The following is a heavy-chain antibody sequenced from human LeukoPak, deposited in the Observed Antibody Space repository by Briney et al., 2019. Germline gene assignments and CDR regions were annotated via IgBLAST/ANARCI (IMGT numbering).Heavy chain of an antibody. CDR2: SRSKANSYAT. D-gene: IGHD6-13*01. CDR1: GFTFSGSA. Sequence: PGGSLRLSCAASGFTFSGSAMHWVRQASGKGLEWVGRSRSKANSYATAYAASVKGKFTISRDDSKNTAYLQMNSLKTEDTAVYYCAKDLAAEGTGSFDCWGQGTLVTVSS. V-gene: IGHV3-73*01. J-gene: IGHJ4*02. CDR3: AKDLAAEGTGSFDC.